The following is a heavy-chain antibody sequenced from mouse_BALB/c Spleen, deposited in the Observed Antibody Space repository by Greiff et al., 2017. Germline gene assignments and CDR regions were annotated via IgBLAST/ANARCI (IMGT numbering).Heavy chain of an antibody. V-gene: IGHV5-12-2*01. CDR2: ISNGGGST. CDR3: ARHGAVTTATFYFDY. D-gene: IGHD1-2*01. CDR1: GFTFSSYT. J-gene: IGHJ2*01. Sequence: EVKLQESGGGLVQPGGSLKLSCAASGFTFSSYTMSWVRQTPEKRLEWVAYISNGGGSTYYPDTVKGRFTISRDNAKNTLYLQMSSLKSEDTAMYYCARHGAVTTATFYFDYWGQGTTLTVSS.